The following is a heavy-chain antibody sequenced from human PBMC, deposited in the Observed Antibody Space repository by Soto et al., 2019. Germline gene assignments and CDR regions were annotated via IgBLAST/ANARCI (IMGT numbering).Heavy chain of an antibody. D-gene: IGHD3-22*01. V-gene: IGHV4-31*02. CDR1: GGSISSGGYY. CDR2: IYYGGST. J-gene: IGHJ4*02. CDR3: ARLDSSGYYYGYYFDY. Sequence: PSETLSLTXTVSGGSISSGGYYWSWIRQHPGKGLEWIGYIYYGGSTYYNPSLKSRVTISVDTSKNQFSLKLSSVTAADTAVYYRARLDSSGYYYGYYFDYWGQGTLVTVSS.